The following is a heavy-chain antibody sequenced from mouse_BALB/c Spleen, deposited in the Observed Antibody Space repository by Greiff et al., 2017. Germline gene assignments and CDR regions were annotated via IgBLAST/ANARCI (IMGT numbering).Heavy chain of an antibody. CDR3: ARGWTDY. V-gene: IGHV3-2*02. CDR2: ISYSGST. CDR1: GYSITSDYA. D-gene: IGHD2-3*01. J-gene: IGHJ2*01. Sequence: EVHLVESGPGLVKPSQSLSLTCTVTGYSITSDYAWNWIRQFPGNKLEWMGYISYSGSTSYNPSLKSRISITRDTSKNQFFLQLNSVTTEDTATYYCARGWTDYWGQGTTLTVSS.